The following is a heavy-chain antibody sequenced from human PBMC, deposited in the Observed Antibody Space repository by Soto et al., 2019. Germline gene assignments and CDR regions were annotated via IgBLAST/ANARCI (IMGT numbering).Heavy chain of an antibody. V-gene: IGHV4-59*08. Sequence: SETLSLTCTVSGGSISSYYWSWIQQPPGKGLEWIGYIYYSGSTKYNPSLKSRVTISVDTSKNQFSLKLSSVTAADTAVYFCARGSGKGYVWGSYWDVWAKGPRSPSP. CDR3: ARGSGKGYVWGSYWDV. CDR1: GGSISSYY. D-gene: IGHD3-16*01. CDR2: IYYSGST. J-gene: IGHJ6*02.